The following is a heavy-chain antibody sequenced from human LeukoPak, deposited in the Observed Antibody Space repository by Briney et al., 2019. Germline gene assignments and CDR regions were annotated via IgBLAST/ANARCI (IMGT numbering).Heavy chain of an antibody. Sequence: GGSLRLSLTALGLTSVVFAMSWVRQAPGKGLEWVGFIRSKAYGGTTEYAASVKGRFTISRDESKSIAYLQMNSLKTEDTAVYYCTRDQYHLPWYDAFEIRGQGTMVTVSS. J-gene: IGHJ3*02. CDR3: TRDQYHLPWYDAFEI. CDR2: IRSKAYGGTT. CDR1: GLTSVVFA. V-gene: IGHV3-49*04. D-gene: IGHD2-2*01.